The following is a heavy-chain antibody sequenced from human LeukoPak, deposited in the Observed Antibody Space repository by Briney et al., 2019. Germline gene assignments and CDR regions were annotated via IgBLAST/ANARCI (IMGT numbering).Heavy chain of an antibody. CDR3: ARSRFLEWSPDY. D-gene: IGHD3-3*01. CDR2: ISSSSSYI. CDR1: GFTFSSYS. J-gene: IGHJ4*02. Sequence: GGSLRLSCAASGFTFSSYSMNWVRQAPGKGLEWVSSISSSSSYIYYADSVKGRFAISRDNAKNSLYLQMNSLRAEDTAVYYCARSRFLEWSPDYWGQGTLVTVSS. V-gene: IGHV3-21*01.